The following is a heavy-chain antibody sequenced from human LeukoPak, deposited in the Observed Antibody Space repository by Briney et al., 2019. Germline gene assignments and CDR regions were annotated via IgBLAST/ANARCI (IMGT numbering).Heavy chain of an antibody. CDR1: GSSISSGYY. Sequence: SETLSLTCAVSGSSISSGYYWGWIRPPPGKGLEWIGSIYHSGSTYYNPSLKSRVTISVDTSKNQFSLNLSSVTAADTAVYYCARGRAIPAAMDCWGQGTLVTGSS. J-gene: IGHJ4*02. CDR3: ARGRAIPAAMDC. D-gene: IGHD2-2*01. CDR2: IYHSGST. V-gene: IGHV4-38-2*01.